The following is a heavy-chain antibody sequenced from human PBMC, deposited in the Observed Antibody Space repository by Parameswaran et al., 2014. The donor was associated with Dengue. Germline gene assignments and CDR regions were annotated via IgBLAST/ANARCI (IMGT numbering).Heavy chain of an antibody. V-gene: IGHV3-30*18. CDR3: AKGPRYCSSTSCYFGAFDI. CDR2: ISYDGSNK. CDR1: GFTFSSYG. J-gene: IGHJ3*02. Sequence: GGSLRLSCAASGFTFSSYGMHWVRQAPGKGLEWVAVISYDGSNKYYADSVKGRFTISRDNSKNTLYLQMNSLRAEDTAVYYCAKGPRYCSSTSCYFGAFDIWGQGTMVTVSS. D-gene: IGHD2-2*01.